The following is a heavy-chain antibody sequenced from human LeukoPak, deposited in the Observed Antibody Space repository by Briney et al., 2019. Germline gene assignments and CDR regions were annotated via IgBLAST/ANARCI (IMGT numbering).Heavy chain of an antibody. CDR3: AATSNSGSYSLFDY. V-gene: IGHV1-18*01. D-gene: IGHD1-26*01. CDR2: ISAYNGNT. Sequence: ASVKVSCKASGYTFTSYGISWVRQAPGQGLEWMGWISAYNGNTNYAQKFQGRVTMTRDMSTSTVYMELSSLRSEDTAVYYCAATSNSGSYSLFDYWGQGTLVTVSS. J-gene: IGHJ4*02. CDR1: GYTFTSYG.